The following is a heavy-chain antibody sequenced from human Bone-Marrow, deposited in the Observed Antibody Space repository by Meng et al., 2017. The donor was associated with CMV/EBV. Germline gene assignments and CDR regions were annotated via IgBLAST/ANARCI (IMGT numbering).Heavy chain of an antibody. J-gene: IGHJ3*02. CDR3: AKDYSAYDIGVDAFDI. CDR2: ISWNSGSI. Sequence: GGSLRLSCAASEFTFDDYAMHWVRQPPGKGLEWVSGISWNSGSIGYADSVKGRFTISRDNAKNSLHLQMNSLRAEDTALYYCAKDYSAYDIGVDAFDIWGQGTMVT. D-gene: IGHD5-12*01. V-gene: IGHV3-9*01. CDR1: EFTFDDYA.